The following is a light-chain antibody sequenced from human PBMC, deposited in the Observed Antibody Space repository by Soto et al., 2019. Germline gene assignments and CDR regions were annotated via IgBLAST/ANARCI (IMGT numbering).Light chain of an antibody. Sequence: QSALTQPASVSGSPGQSITISCTGTSSDVGSYNLVSWYQQHPGKAPKLMIYEVSKRPSGVSNRFSGPKSGNTASLTISGLQAEDEADYYCCSYAGSSTNYVFGTGTKVTVL. V-gene: IGLV2-23*02. CDR3: CSYAGSSTNYV. J-gene: IGLJ1*01. CDR1: SSDVGSYNL. CDR2: EVS.